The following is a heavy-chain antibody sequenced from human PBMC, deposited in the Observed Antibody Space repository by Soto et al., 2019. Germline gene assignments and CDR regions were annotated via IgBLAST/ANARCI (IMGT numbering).Heavy chain of an antibody. D-gene: IGHD6-19*01. Sequence: GASVKVSCKVSGYTFTSYGISWVRQAPGQGLEWMEWISAYNGNTNYAQKLQGRVTMTTDTSTSTAYMELRSLRSDDTAVYYCARSVAGTEDVVWFDPWGQGTRVTVSS. V-gene: IGHV1-18*01. CDR1: GYTFTSYG. CDR3: ARSVAGTEDVVWFDP. J-gene: IGHJ5*02. CDR2: ISAYNGNT.